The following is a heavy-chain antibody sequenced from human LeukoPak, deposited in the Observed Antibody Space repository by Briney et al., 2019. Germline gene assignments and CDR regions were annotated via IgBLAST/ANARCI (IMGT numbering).Heavy chain of an antibody. CDR3: ARARGVTVAGYYYYYMDV. CDR1: GYTFTIYG. D-gene: IGHD6-19*01. CDR2: ISAYNGNT. Sequence: ASVKVSCKASGYTFTIYGISWVRQAPGQGLEWMGWISAYNGNTNYAQKLQGRVTMTTDTSTSTAYMELRSLRSDDTAVYYCARARGVTVAGYYYYYMDVWGKGTTVTVSS. V-gene: IGHV1-18*01. J-gene: IGHJ6*03.